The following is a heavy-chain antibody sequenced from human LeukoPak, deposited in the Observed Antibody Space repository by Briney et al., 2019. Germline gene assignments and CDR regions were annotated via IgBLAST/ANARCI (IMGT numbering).Heavy chain of an antibody. J-gene: IGHJ4*02. CDR3: ARTGTTTKDAYYFDY. V-gene: IGHV3-7*01. D-gene: IGHD1-1*01. Sequence: GGSLRLSCAASGFTFSSYWMSWVRQAPGKGLEWVANIKQDGSEKYYVDSVKGRFTISRDNAKNSLYLQMNSLRAEDTAVYYCARTGTTTKDAYYFDYWGQGTLVTVSS. CDR2: IKQDGSEK. CDR1: GFTFSSYW.